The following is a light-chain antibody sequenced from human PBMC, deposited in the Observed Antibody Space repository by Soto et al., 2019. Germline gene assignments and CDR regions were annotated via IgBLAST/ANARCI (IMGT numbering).Light chain of an antibody. V-gene: IGKV1-5*01. CDR3: QQYNSYPET. Sequence: DIQMTQSPSTLSASVGDRVTITCRASQSINNWLAWYQRKPGKAPKLLIYDASNLESGVPSRFSGSGSGTEFTLTISSLQPDEFATYYCQQYNSYPETFGQGTKVEIK. J-gene: IGKJ1*01. CDR1: QSINNW. CDR2: DAS.